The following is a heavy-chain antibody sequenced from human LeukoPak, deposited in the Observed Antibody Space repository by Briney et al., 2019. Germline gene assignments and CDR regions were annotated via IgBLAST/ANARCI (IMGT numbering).Heavy chain of an antibody. V-gene: IGHV3-73*01. Sequence: GGSLRLSCATSGFTFSASDMHWVRQASGKGLEWVGRIGVKTNNYATAYDASVRGRFTISRDDSKNTACLQMNSLRTEDTAIYYCTYYRRDPAGYYYGMDVWGQGTTVTVSS. CDR2: IGVKTNNYAT. D-gene: IGHD1-26*01. CDR3: TYYRRDPAGYYYGMDV. CDR1: GFTFSASD. J-gene: IGHJ6*02.